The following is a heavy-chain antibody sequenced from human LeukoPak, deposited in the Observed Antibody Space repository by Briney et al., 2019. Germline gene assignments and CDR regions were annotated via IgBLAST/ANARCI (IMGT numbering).Heavy chain of an antibody. CDR1: GFTVSSNY. D-gene: IGHD5-24*01. Sequence: GGSLRLSCAASGFTVSSNYMSWVRQAPGKGLEWVSVIYSGGSTYYADSVKGRFTISRDNSNNTLYLQMNSLRAEDTAVYYCARDSGRWLQLGYWGQGTLVTVSS. J-gene: IGHJ4*02. CDR3: ARDSGRWLQLGY. CDR2: IYSGGST. V-gene: IGHV3-66*01.